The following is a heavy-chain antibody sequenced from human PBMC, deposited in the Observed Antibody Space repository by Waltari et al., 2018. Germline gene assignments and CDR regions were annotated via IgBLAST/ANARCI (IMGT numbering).Heavy chain of an antibody. V-gene: IGHV3-49*03. J-gene: IGHJ4*02. CDR2: IRSKAYGGTT. CDR1: GFTFGDYA. CDR3: TRVRLRLGELSFDY. D-gene: IGHD3-16*02. Sequence: EVQLVESGGGLVQPGRSLRLSCTASGFTFGDYAMSWFRQAHGKGLEWVGFIRSKAYGGTTEYAESVKGRVTISRDDSKSIAYLQMNSLKTEDTAVYYCTRVRLRLGELSFDYWGQGTLVTVSS.